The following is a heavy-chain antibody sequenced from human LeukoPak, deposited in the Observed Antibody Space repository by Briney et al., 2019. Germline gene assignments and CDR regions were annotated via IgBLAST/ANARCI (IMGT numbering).Heavy chain of an antibody. CDR2: IRSKTYGGTT. D-gene: IGHD2-2*01. V-gene: IGHV3-49*04. CDR1: GFTFGDYA. J-gene: IGHJ4*02. Sequence: GGSLRLSCTASGFTFGDYAMIWVRQAPGKGLECVGFIRSKTYGGTTEYAASVKGRFTISRGDSKSIAYLQMNSLKAEDTAAYYCTRVGYCSTTSCYWFGYWGQGTLVTVSS. CDR3: TRVGYCSTTSCYWFGY.